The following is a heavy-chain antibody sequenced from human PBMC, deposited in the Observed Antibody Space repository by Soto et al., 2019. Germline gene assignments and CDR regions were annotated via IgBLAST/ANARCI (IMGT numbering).Heavy chain of an antibody. CDR3: ARADKYATDAFEI. V-gene: IGHV4-31*03. CDR1: GGSISSGGYY. Sequence: SETLSLTCTVSGGSISSGGYYWSWIRQHPGKGLEWIGYIYYSGSTYYNPSLKSRVTISVDTSKNQFSLKQSSVTAADTAVYYCARADKYATDAFEIWGQGTMVTVSS. J-gene: IGHJ3*02. D-gene: IGHD2-8*01. CDR2: IYYSGST.